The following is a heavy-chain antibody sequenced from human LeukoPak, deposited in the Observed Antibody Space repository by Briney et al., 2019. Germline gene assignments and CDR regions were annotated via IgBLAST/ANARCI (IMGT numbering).Heavy chain of an antibody. Sequence: NTSETLSLTCTVSGGSISSSSYYWGWIRQPPGKGLEWIGSIYYSGSTYYNPSLKSRVTISVDTSKNQFSLKLSSVTAADTAVYYCAREAVAGAFDYWGQGTLVTVSS. CDR1: GGSISSSSYY. J-gene: IGHJ4*02. CDR2: IYYSGST. V-gene: IGHV4-39*02. D-gene: IGHD6-19*01. CDR3: AREAVAGAFDY.